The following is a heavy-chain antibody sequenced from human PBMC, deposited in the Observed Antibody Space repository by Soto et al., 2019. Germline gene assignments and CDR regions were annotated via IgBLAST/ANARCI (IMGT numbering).Heavy chain of an antibody. V-gene: IGHV5-51*01. CDR2: IDPCDSDT. Sequence: PGESLKISFKGSGYNFTTFWIGWVGRMPGKGLESMGIIDPCDSDTKYSPEFEGQVTISADRSTNTAYLQWRSLRASDTAMYYCARLGFPGAIYFDSWGLGTLVTVSS. J-gene: IGHJ4*02. CDR1: GYNFTTFW. CDR3: ARLGFPGAIYFDS.